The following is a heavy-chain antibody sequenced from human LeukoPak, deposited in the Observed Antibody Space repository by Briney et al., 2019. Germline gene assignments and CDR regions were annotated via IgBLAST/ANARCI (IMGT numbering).Heavy chain of an antibody. V-gene: IGHV4-4*07. CDR2: IYTSGST. CDR3: ARGGGISHYYYYMDV. Sequence: PSETLSLTCTVSGGSISSYYWSWIRQPAGKGLEWIGRIYTSGSTNYNPSLKSRVTMSVDTSKNQFSLKLSSVTAADTAVYYCARGGGISHYYYYMDVWGKGTTVTISS. J-gene: IGHJ6*03. CDR1: GGSISSYY. D-gene: IGHD6-13*01.